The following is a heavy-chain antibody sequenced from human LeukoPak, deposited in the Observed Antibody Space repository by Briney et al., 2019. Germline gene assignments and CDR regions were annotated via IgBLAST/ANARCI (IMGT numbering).Heavy chain of an antibody. D-gene: IGHD6-25*01. CDR1: GDNVFSNSVA. Sequence: SQTLSLTFAISGDNVFSNSVAWNWIRQSPSRGLEWLGRTYFRSKWNNDYALSVKSRITINLDTAKNHLSLQLNSVTPEDTAVYYCARGAMSAFDYWGQGTLVTVSS. CDR3: ARGAMSAFDY. J-gene: IGHJ4*02. CDR2: TYFRSKWNN. V-gene: IGHV6-1*01.